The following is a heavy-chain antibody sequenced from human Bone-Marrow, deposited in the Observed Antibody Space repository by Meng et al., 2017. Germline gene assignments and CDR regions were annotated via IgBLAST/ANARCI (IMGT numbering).Heavy chain of an antibody. CDR1: GFTFSSYA. CDR2: ISASGGST. D-gene: IGHD5-18*01. CDR3: ARDSRGNTYGYFDY. Sequence: ETLSLTCAASGFTFSSYAMSWVRQAPGKGLEWVSTISASGGSTYYADSVKGRFAISRHNSKNTLYLQMNSLRAEDTALYYCARDSRGNTYGYFDYWGQGTLVTVSS. V-gene: IGHV3-23*01. J-gene: IGHJ4*02.